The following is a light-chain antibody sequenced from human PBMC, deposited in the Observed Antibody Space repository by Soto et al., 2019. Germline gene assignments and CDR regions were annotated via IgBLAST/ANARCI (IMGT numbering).Light chain of an antibody. CDR1: QSVSSN. CDR3: QQYNNWPWT. V-gene: IGKV3D-15*01. J-gene: IGKJ1*01. CDR2: GAT. Sequence: EVVMTHSPATLSVPPRARTTLSCMASQSVSSNLAWYQQKPGQAPRLLIFGATTRATGIPVRFSGSGSGTEFTLTISSLQSEDFAVYYCQQYNNWPWTFGQGTKVDI.